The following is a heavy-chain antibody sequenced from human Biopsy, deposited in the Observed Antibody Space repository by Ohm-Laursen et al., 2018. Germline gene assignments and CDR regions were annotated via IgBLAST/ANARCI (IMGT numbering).Heavy chain of an antibody. CDR3: AREAIGYQLPCDD. CDR2: IIPILRTT. Sequence: SVKVSCKAPTGTFNSYGIIWVRQAPGQGLEWMGRIIPILRTTAYAQTFLGRVTITADAPTSTVDMELISLTSDDTAVYFCAREAIGYQLPCDDWGQGTLVTVSS. D-gene: IGHD2-2*01. J-gene: IGHJ4*02. CDR1: TGTFNSYG. V-gene: IGHV1-69*11.